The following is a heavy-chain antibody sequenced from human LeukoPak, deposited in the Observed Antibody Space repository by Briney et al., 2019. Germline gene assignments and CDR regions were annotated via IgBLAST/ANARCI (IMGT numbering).Heavy chain of an antibody. J-gene: IGHJ4*02. V-gene: IGHV3-23*01. CDR2: IHSAGRST. D-gene: IGHD2-8*01. Sequence: GGSLRLSCAASGFTFSSYAMAWVRQALGKGREWGSAIHSAGRSTYYPDSLKGRVTISRDNSKNTLYLQMKSLRPVDTAVYYCARVPTSGTYYYFDYWGQGTLVTVSS. CDR3: ARVPTSGTYYYFDY. CDR1: GFTFSSYA.